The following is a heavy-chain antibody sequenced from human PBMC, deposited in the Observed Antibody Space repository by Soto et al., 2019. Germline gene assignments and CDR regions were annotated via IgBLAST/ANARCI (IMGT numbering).Heavy chain of an antibody. CDR3: ARQKFGDYYYYYYMDV. V-gene: IGHV1-8*01. CDR2: MNPNSGNT. CDR1: GYTLPTYD. Sequence: APVKVSCKASGYTLPTYDINWVRQATGQGLEWMGWMNPNSGNTGYAQKFQDRVTMTRNTSISTAYMELSSLRSEDTAVYYCARQKFGDYYYYYYMDVWGKGTTVTVSS. J-gene: IGHJ6*03. D-gene: IGHD3-10*01.